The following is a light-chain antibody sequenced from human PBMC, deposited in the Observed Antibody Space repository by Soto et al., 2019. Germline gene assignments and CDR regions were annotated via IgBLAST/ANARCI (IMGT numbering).Light chain of an antibody. CDR3: FSYTSSGTYV. V-gene: IGLV2-14*01. CDR1: SSDVGNYKY. J-gene: IGLJ1*01. CDR2: EVS. Sequence: QSSLTNPASVSGSPGQSITISCTGTSSDVGNYKYVSWYQQHPGKAPKLMIYEVSNRPSGVSNRFSGSKSGNTASLTISGLQAEDETDYYCFSYTSSGTYVFGTGTKVTVL.